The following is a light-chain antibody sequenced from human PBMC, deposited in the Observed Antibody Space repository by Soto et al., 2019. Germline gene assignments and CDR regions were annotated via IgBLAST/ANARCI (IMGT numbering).Light chain of an antibody. Sequence: QSVLTQPASVSGSPGQSIAISCTGTSSDVGGYNYVSWYQQHPGKAPKLMLYDVAIRPSGVSDRFSGSKSGNTASLTISGLQAEDEADYSCTSYTTSSTYVFGTGTKVTVL. CDR3: TSYTTSSTYV. V-gene: IGLV2-14*01. CDR1: SSDVGGYNY. CDR2: DVA. J-gene: IGLJ1*01.